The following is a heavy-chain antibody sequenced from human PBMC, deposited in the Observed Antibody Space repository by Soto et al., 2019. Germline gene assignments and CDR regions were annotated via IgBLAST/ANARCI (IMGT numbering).Heavy chain of an antibody. D-gene: IGHD3-16*01. Sequence: QVQLVESGGGLVKPGGSLRLSCAASGFTFSDYYMSWSRQAPGKGLEWLSYISISGGTIYYAGPVKGRFSISRDNANNSLYLQFSSLRAEDAAVYFCARGGARVFDSWGQGTLVTVSS. CDR2: ISISGGTI. J-gene: IGHJ4*02. V-gene: IGHV3-11*01. CDR3: ARGGARVFDS. CDR1: GFTFSDYY.